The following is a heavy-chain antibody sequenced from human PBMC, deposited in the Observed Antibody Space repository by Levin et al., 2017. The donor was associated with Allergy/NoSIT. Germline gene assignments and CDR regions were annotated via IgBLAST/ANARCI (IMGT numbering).Heavy chain of an antibody. CDR3: ARRYFDWYDAFDI. J-gene: IGHJ3*02. CDR2: IYYSGST. D-gene: IGHD3-9*01. V-gene: IGHV4-30-4*01. CDR1: GGSISSGDYY. Sequence: KPSETLSLTCTVSGGSISSGDYYWSWIRQPPGKGLEWIGYIYYSGSTYYNPSLKSRVTISVDTSKNQFSLKLSSVTAADTAVYYCARRYFDWYDAFDIWGQGTMVTVSS.